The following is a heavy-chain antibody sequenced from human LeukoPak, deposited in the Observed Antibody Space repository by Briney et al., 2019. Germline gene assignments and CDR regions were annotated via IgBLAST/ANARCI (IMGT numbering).Heavy chain of an antibody. J-gene: IGHJ3*02. CDR1: GGSISSYY. D-gene: IGHD1-26*01. CDR2: IYTSGST. Sequence: SETLSLTCTVSGGSISSYYWSWIRELAGKGLEWIGRIYTSGSTNYSPSLKSRVTMSVDTSKNQFSLKLSSVTAADTAVYYCARVVEATKAFDIWGQGTMVTVSS. V-gene: IGHV4-4*07. CDR3: ARVVEATKAFDI.